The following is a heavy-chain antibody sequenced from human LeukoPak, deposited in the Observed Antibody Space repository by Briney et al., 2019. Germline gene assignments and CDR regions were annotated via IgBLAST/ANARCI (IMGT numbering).Heavy chain of an antibody. V-gene: IGHV3-30*02. CDR3: AKGRRYSSYYFDY. CDR1: GFTFSTYG. Sequence: PGGSLRLSCAASGFTFSTYGMHWVRQAPGKGLEWVAFIRYDGSNKYYADSVKGRFTISRDNSKNTLYLQMNSLRAEDTAVYYCAKGRRYSSYYFDYWGQGTLVTVSS. CDR2: IRYDGSNK. D-gene: IGHD5-18*01. J-gene: IGHJ4*02.